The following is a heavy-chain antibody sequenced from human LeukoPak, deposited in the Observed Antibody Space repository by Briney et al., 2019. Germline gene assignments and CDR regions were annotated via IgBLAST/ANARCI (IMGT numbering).Heavy chain of an antibody. D-gene: IGHD6-13*01. CDR2: ITGSGDDT. CDR1: GFTFSSYA. V-gene: IGHV3-23*01. J-gene: IGHJ4*02. CDR3: AKDGALSTSWYFYCDY. Sequence: GGSLRLSCAASGFTFSSYAMTWVRQAPGKGLEWVSTITGSGDDTYSADSVKGRFTISRDNSKNTLYLQMNSLRAEDTAVYYCAKDGALSTSWYFYCDYWGQGTLVTVSS.